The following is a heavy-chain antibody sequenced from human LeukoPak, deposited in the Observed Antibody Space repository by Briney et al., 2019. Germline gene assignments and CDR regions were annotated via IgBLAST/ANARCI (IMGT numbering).Heavy chain of an antibody. CDR1: GGSFSGYY. Sequence: SETLSLTCAVYGGSFSGYYWSWIRQPPGKGLEWIGEINHSGSTNYNPSLKSRVTISVDTSKNQFSLKLSSVTAADTAVYYCARGVFSIVGATWGYYYYYYMDVWGKGTTVTVSS. D-gene: IGHD1-26*01. CDR2: INHSGST. CDR3: ARGVFSIVGATWGYYYYYYMDV. V-gene: IGHV4-34*01. J-gene: IGHJ6*03.